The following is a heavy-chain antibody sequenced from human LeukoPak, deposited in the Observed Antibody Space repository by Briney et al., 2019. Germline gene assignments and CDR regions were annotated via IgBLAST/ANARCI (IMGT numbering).Heavy chain of an antibody. CDR2: IIPIFGTA. V-gene: IGHV1-69*13. D-gene: IGHD2-2*02. CDR1: GGTFSSYA. Sequence: ASVKVSCKASGGTFSSYAISWVRQAPGQGLEWMGGIIPIFGTANYAQKFQGRVTITADESTSTAYMELSSLRSEDTAVYYCARVLSRDIVVVPAAIQAYDAFDIWGQGTMVTVSS. J-gene: IGHJ3*02. CDR3: ARVLSRDIVVVPAAIQAYDAFDI.